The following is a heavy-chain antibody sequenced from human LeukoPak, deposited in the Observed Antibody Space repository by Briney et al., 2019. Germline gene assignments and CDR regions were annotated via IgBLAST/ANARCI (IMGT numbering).Heavy chain of an antibody. CDR1: GFTFSSYS. J-gene: IGHJ6*03. Sequence: PGGSLRLSCAASGFTFSSYSMNWVRQAPGKGLEWVSYISSSSSTIYYADSVKGRFTISRDNAKNSLYLQMNSLRAEDTAVYYCARAGGVRYSSSWPLHPYYYYMDVWGKGTTVTVSS. D-gene: IGHD6-13*01. V-gene: IGHV3-48*01. CDR3: ARAGGVRYSSSWPLHPYYYYMDV. CDR2: ISSSSSTI.